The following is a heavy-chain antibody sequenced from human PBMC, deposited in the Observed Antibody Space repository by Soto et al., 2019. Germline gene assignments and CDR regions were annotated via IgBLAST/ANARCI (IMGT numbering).Heavy chain of an antibody. CDR1: GYTFTGYY. V-gene: IGHV1-2*04. D-gene: IGHD2-2*01. CDR3: ARAGIVLVPAANNWFDL. J-gene: IGHJ5*02. Sequence: ASVKVSCKASGYTFTGYYMHWVRQAPGQGLEWMGWINPNSGGTNYAQKFQGWVTMTRDTSISTAYMELSRLRSDDTAVYYCARAGIVLVPAANNWFDLWGQGTLVTVSS. CDR2: INPNSGGT.